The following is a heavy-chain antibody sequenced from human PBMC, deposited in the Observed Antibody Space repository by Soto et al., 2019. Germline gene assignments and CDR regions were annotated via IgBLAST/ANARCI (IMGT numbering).Heavy chain of an antibody. Sequence: SETLSLTCTVSGGSISSGGYYWSWIRQHPGKGLEWIGYIYYSGSTYYNPSLKSRVTISVDTSKNQFSLKLSSVTAADTAVYYCARDRGSIFGVDYYYYYGMDVWGQGTTVTVSS. CDR3: ARDRGSIFGVDYYYYYGMDV. V-gene: IGHV4-31*03. J-gene: IGHJ6*02. CDR1: GGSISSGGYY. CDR2: IYYSGST. D-gene: IGHD3-3*01.